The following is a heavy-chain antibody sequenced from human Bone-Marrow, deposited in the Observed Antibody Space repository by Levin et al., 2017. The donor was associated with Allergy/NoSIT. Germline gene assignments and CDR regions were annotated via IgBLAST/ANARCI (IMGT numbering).Heavy chain of an antibody. V-gene: IGHV3-23*01. J-gene: IGHJ4*02. Sequence: PGGSLRLSCAASGFTFSSYAMSWVRQAPGKGLEWVSAISGSGGSTYYADSVKGRFTISRDNSKNTLYLQMNSLRAEDTAVYYCAKSWIAVADRGFYFDYWGQGTLVTVSS. CDR2: ISGSGGST. CDR1: GFTFSSYA. CDR3: AKSWIAVADRGFYFDY. D-gene: IGHD6-19*01.